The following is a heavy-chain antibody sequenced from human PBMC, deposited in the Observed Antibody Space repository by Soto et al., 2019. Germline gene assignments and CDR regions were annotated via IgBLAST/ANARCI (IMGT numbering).Heavy chain of an antibody. CDR1: GGTFSSYA. V-gene: IGHV1-69*13. CDR3: AGGLDSSGYNNAFDI. Sequence: SVKVSCKASGGTFSSYAISWVRQAPGQGLEWMGGIIPIFGTANYAQKFQGRVTITADESTSTAYMELSSLRSEDTAVYYCAGGLDSSGYNNAFDIWGQGTMVTVSS. J-gene: IGHJ3*02. D-gene: IGHD3-22*01. CDR2: IIPIFGTA.